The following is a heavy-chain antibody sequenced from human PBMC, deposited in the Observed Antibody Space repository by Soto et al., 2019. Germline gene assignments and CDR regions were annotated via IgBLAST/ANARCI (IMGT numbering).Heavy chain of an antibody. CDR3: ARDFGRHYDKGSGAFDI. J-gene: IGHJ3*02. CDR1: GGTFSSYA. Sequence: SVKVSCKASGGTFSSYAISWVRQAPGQGLEWMGGIIPIFGTANYAQKFQGRVTITADESTSTAYMELSSLRSEDTAVYYCARDFGRHYDKGSGAFDIWGQGIMVTVSS. CDR2: IIPIFGTA. V-gene: IGHV1-69*13. D-gene: IGHD2-15*01.